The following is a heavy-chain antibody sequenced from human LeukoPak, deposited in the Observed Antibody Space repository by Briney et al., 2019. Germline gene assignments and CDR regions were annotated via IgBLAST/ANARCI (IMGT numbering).Heavy chain of an antibody. CDR3: ARILHSSGYNWFDP. CDR1: GFTFSSYA. V-gene: IGHV3-30*04. CDR2: ISYDGSNK. Sequence: PGGSLRLSCAASGFTFSSYAMHWVRQTPGKGLEWVAVISYDGSNKYYADSVKGRFTISRDNSKNTLYLQMDSLRAEDTAVYYCARILHSSGYNWFDPWGQGTLVTVSS. D-gene: IGHD6-19*01. J-gene: IGHJ5*02.